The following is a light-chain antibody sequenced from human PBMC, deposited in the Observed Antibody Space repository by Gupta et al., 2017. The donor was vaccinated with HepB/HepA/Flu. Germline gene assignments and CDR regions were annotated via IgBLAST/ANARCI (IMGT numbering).Light chain of an antibody. J-gene: IGKJ1*01. V-gene: IGKV3-15*01. CDR1: QSVSSN. CDR3: QQYNNWPPG. Sequence: EIVMTQSPATLSVSPGERATLSCRASQSVSSNLVWYQQKPGQAPRLLIYGASTRASGTPARFSGSGSGTEFTLPLSSLQAENFAVYYCQQYNNWPPGFGQGNKVEIK. CDR2: GAS.